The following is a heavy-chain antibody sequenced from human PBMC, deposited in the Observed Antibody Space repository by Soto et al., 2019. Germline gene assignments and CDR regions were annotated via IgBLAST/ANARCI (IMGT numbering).Heavy chain of an antibody. V-gene: IGHV4-31*03. J-gene: IGHJ4*02. CDR2: IYYSGST. CDR3: ATEPYDYGDYAREFDY. Sequence: SETLSLTCTVSGGSISRGGYYWSWIRQHPGKGLEWIGYIYYSGSTYYNPSLKSRVTISVDTSKNQFSLKLSSVTAADTAVYYCATEPYDYGDYAREFDYWGQGTLVTVSS. D-gene: IGHD4-17*01. CDR1: GGSISRGGYY.